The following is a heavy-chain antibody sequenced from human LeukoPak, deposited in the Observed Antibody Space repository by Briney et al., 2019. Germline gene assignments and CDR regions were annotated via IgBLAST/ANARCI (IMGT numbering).Heavy chain of an antibody. CDR2: INPNSGGT. J-gene: IGHJ5*02. CDR1: GYTFTGYY. Sequence: ASVKVSCKASGYTFTGYYMHWVRQAPGQGLEWMGWINPNSGGTNYAQKFQGRVTMTRDTSISTAYMELSRLRSDDTAVYYCARGITMVRGFSWFDPWGQGTLVTVSP. D-gene: IGHD3-10*01. V-gene: IGHV1-2*02. CDR3: ARGITMVRGFSWFDP.